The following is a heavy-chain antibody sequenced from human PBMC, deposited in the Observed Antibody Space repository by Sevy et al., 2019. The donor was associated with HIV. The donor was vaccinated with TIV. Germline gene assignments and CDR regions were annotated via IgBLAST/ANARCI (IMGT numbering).Heavy chain of an antibody. V-gene: IGHV3-53*01. J-gene: IGHJ6*02. CDR3: AKGLILEWSWYGMDV. Sequence: GGSRRLSCAASGFTVSSNYMSWVRQAPGKGLEWVSVIYSDSNTYYADSVKGRFTISRDNSKNTLYLQMKSLRAEDTAVYYCAKGLILEWSWYGMDVWGQGTTVTVSS. CDR1: GFTVSSNY. CDR2: IYSDSNT. D-gene: IGHD3-3*01.